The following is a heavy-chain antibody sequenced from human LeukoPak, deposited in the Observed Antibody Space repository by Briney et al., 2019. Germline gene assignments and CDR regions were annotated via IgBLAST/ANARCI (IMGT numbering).Heavy chain of an antibody. Sequence: PGGSLRLSCAASGFTFSSYSMNWVRQAPGKGLEWVSYISSSSSTIYYADSVKGRFTISRDNAKNSLYLQMNSLRAEDTAVYYCARVGASYYYYYYMDVWGKGTTVTVSS. V-gene: IGHV3-48*01. CDR3: ARVGASYYYYYYMDV. CDR1: GFTFSSYS. D-gene: IGHD1-26*01. J-gene: IGHJ6*03. CDR2: ISSSSSTI.